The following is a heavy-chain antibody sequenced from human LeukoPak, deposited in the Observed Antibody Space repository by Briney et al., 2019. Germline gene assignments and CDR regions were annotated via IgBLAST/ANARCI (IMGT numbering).Heavy chain of an antibody. V-gene: IGHV3-21*01. J-gene: IGHJ4*02. CDR3: AREGSSSWYYFDY. Sequence: GGSLRLSCAASGFTFSSYSMNWLRQAPGKGLEWVSSISSSSSYIYYADSVKGRFTISRDNPKNSLYLRMNSLRAEDTAVYYCAREGSSSWYYFDYWGQGTLVTVSS. CDR1: GFTFSSYS. CDR2: ISSSSSYI. D-gene: IGHD6-13*01.